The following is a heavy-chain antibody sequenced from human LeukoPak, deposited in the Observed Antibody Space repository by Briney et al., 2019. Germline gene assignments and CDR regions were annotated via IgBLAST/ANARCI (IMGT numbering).Heavy chain of an antibody. CDR3: ARHTYYYDSSGFPSPPFDY. Sequence: GGSLRLSCAASGFIFSSYWMHWVRQAPGKGLVWVSRIKSDGSSTSYADSVKGRFTISRDNAKNSLYLQMNSLRAEDTALYYCARHTYYYDSSGFPSPPFDYWGQGTLVTVSS. CDR2: IKSDGSST. D-gene: IGHD3-22*01. CDR1: GFIFSSYW. J-gene: IGHJ4*02. V-gene: IGHV3-74*01.